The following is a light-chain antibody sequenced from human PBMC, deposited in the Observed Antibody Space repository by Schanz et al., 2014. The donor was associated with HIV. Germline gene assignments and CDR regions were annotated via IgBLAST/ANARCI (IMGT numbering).Light chain of an antibody. CDR2: DVS. CDR1: ATDVGLYNY. J-gene: IGLJ1*01. CDR3: SSYTTSNTHV. V-gene: IGLV2-14*03. Sequence: SVLTQPASVSGSPGQSITISCAGTATDVGLYNYLSWSQQRPGKAPKMIIYDVSYRPLGVSDRFSGSKSGNTASLTISGLQAEDEAEYFCSSYTTSNTHVFGSGTKVTVL.